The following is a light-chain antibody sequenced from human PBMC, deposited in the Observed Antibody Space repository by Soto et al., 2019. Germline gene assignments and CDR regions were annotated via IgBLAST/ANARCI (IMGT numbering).Light chain of an antibody. V-gene: IGKV1-39*01. CDR3: QHSFGTPPYT. CDR1: RSVGSR. Sequence: DIQVTQSPSSLTASIGERVTITCRASRSVGSRLNWYQQKPGKAPALLIYDATDLQTGVPSRFRGRGSGTDFTLTITSRQPEDVATYYCQHSFGTPPYTFGQGTRL. J-gene: IGKJ2*01. CDR2: DAT.